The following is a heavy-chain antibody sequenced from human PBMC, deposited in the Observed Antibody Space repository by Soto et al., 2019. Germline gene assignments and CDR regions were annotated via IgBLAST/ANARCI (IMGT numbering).Heavy chain of an antibody. CDR1: GGSVSSGSYY. CDR2: IYYSGST. CDR3: ARDSKSGSFDY. J-gene: IGHJ4*02. V-gene: IGHV4-61*01. D-gene: IGHD1-26*01. Sequence: PSETLSLTCTVSGGSVSSGSYYWSWIRQPPGKGLEWIGYIYYSGSTNYNPSLKSRVTISVDTSKNQFSLKLSSVTAADTAVYYCARDSKSGSFDYWGQGTLVTVSS.